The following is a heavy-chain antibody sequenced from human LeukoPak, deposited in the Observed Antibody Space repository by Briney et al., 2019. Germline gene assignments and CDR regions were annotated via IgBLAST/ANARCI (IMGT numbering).Heavy chain of an antibody. D-gene: IGHD6-19*01. CDR3: ARERHSSGWCAVGNYYFDY. CDR1: GFTFSDYY. J-gene: IGHJ4*02. CDR2: ISSSGSTI. Sequence: PGGSLRLSCAASGFTFSDYYMSWIRQAPGKGLEWVSYISSSGSTIYYADSVKGRFTISRDNAKNSLYLQMNSLRAEDTAVYYCARERHSSGWCAVGNYYFDYWGQGTLVTVSS. V-gene: IGHV3-11*01.